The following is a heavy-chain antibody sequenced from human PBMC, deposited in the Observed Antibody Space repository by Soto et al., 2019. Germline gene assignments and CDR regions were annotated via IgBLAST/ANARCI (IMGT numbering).Heavy chain of an antibody. Sequence: GGSLRLSCAASGFTVSSNYMSWVRQAPGKGLEWVSVIYSGGSTYYADSVKGRFTISRDNAKNSLYLQMNSLRAEDTALYYCAKGFMTIEGPLDYWGQGTLVTVSS. CDR1: GFTVSSNY. CDR3: AKGFMTIEGPLDY. CDR2: IYSGGST. D-gene: IGHD1-26*01. J-gene: IGHJ4*02. V-gene: IGHV3-53*05.